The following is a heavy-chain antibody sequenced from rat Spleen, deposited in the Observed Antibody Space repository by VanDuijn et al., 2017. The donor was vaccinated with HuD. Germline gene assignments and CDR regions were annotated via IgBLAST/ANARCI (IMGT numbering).Heavy chain of an antibody. J-gene: IGHJ4*01. CDR2: FSYDGSTT. Sequence: EVQLVESGGGLVQPGTSLKLSCAASGFTFSNYYMAWVRQAPTEGLEWVATFSYDGSTTYYLDSVQGRFTVSRDNAKSTLYLQMDSLRSEDTAIYYCARPDGYTYVMDAWGQGASVTVSS. D-gene: IGHD1-2*01. CDR3: ARPDGYTYVMDA. CDR1: GFTFSNYY. V-gene: IGHV5-29*01.